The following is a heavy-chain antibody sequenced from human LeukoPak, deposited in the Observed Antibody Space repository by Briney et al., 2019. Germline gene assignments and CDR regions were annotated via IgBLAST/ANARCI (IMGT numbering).Heavy chain of an antibody. J-gene: IGHJ4*02. CDR2: NYNRGTT. V-gene: IGHV4-59*01. CDR3: AREKASAGPHFEH. CDR1: GGSISTYY. Sequence: SETLSLTCFVSGGSISTYYWSWIRQPPGKGLEWIGYNYNRGTTAYNPSLKSRVTISVDRPKNQFSLSLTSVTAADTAFYYCAREKASAGPHFEHWGRGILVTVSS. D-gene: IGHD6-13*01.